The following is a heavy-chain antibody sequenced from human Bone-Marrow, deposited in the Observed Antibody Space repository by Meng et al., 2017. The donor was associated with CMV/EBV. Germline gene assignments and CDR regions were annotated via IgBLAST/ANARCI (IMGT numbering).Heavy chain of an antibody. CDR2: ITSSSSYI. Sequence: GGSLRLSCAVSGFTFNNYNMNWVRQAPGKGPEWVSSITSSSSYIHYADSVKGRFIISRDNAKNSLYLQMHRLRADDTAVYYCARQQLVPPYYHYGMDVWGQGTTETVPS. D-gene: IGHD6-13*01. J-gene: IGHJ6*02. CDR1: GFTFNNYN. V-gene: IGHV3-21*01. CDR3: ARQQLVPPYYHYGMDV.